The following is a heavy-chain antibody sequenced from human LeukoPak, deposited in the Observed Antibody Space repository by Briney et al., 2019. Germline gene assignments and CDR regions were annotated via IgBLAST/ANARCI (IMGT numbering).Heavy chain of an antibody. V-gene: IGHV4-34*01. Sequence: SETLSLTCAVYGGSFSGYYWSWIRQPPGKGLEWIGEINHSGSTNYNPSLKSRVTISVDTSKSQFSLKLSSVTAADTAVYYCATNNWNYYADYYYMDVWGKGTTVTVSS. J-gene: IGHJ6*03. CDR3: ATNNWNYYADYYYMDV. CDR1: GGSFSGYY. D-gene: IGHD1-7*01. CDR2: INHSGST.